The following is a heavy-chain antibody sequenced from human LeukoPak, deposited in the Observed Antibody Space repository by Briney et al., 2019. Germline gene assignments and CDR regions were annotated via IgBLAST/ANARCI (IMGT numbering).Heavy chain of an antibody. V-gene: IGHV3-23*01. CDR2: TSGSGDRT. D-gene: IGHD3-10*01. CDR3: AKGGRVGGGITMIRGVRNFYYYMDV. J-gene: IGHJ6*03. CDR1: GFTLSSYG. Sequence: PGGSLTLSCAASGFTLSSYGMSWVRPAPGKGLEWVSATSGSGDRTYYADFVKGRFTISRDNSKNTLYLQMNSLRAEDTAVYYCAKGGRVGGGITMIRGVRNFYYYMDVWGKGTTVTISS.